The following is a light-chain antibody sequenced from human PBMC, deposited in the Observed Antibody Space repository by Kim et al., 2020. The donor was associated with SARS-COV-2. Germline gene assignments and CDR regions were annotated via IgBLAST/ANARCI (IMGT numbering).Light chain of an antibody. CDR2: LGS. CDR3: MQAVEIPLT. CDR1: QSLLHGLGYHY. J-gene: IGKJ4*01. V-gene: IGKV2-28*01. Sequence: DIVMTQSPLSLSVTPGEPASISCRSSQSLLHGLGYHYLDWFLQKPGQSPQLLIYLGSSRACGVPDRFSGSGSGTNFTLKISRVEAEDVGVYYCMQAVEIPLTFGGGTKLEI.